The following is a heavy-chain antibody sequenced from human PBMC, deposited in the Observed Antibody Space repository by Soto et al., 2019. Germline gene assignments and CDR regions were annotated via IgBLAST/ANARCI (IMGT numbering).Heavy chain of an antibody. Sequence: QVQLVESGGGVVQPGRSLRLSCAASGFTFSNYIMHWVRQAPGKGLEWVAMILHDGNNKYYADSVKGRFTISRDNYKNTLYLQMNSLRTEDTAMYYCARDDEDGSYCDLGYWGQGTLVTVSS. CDR2: ILHDGNNK. J-gene: IGHJ4*02. CDR1: GFTFSNYI. CDR3: ARDDEDGSYCDLGY. V-gene: IGHV3-30-3*01. D-gene: IGHD3-10*01.